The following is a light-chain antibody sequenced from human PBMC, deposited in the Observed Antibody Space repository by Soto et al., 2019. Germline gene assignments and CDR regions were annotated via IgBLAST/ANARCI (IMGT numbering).Light chain of an antibody. CDR1: QSVSSY. Sequence: EIVLTQSPATMFFSPGQTATLSCRASQSVSSYLAWFQQKPGQAPRLLIFDAYNRPTGITARFSGSGSGTDFTLTISSLEPEDFAVYYCQQRSNWPITFGQGTRLEIK. J-gene: IGKJ5*01. V-gene: IGKV3-11*01. CDR2: DAY. CDR3: QQRSNWPIT.